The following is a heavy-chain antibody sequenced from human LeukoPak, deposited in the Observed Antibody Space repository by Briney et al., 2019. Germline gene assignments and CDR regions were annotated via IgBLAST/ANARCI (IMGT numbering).Heavy chain of an antibody. CDR3: ARYCSGTSCYGGFDY. CDR1: GYTFIGYY. V-gene: IGHV1-2*02. CDR2: INPNSGGT. D-gene: IGHD2-2*01. Sequence: ASVKVSCKASGYTFIGYYMHWVRQAPGQGREWMGWINPNSGGTKYAQKFQGRVTLTRDTSISTAYMELSRLRSDDTAVYYCARYCSGTSCYGGFDYLGQGTLVTVSS. J-gene: IGHJ4*02.